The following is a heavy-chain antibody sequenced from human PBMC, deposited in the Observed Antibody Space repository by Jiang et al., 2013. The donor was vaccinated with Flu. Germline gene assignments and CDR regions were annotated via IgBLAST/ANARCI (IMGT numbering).Heavy chain of an antibody. J-gene: IGHJ5*02. D-gene: IGHD6-13*01. V-gene: IGHV1-69*05. CDR3: AREGVWGGFSISWPGEHWFDP. CDR2: FIPIFGTA. Sequence: LLESGREVKKPGSSVKVSCKASGYTFSSYVISWVRQAPGQGLEWMGGFIPIFGTANYAQKFQGRVTMTTDTASSTAYMELRSLRSDDTAVYYCAREGVWGGFSISWPGEHWFDPWGQGTLVTVSS. CDR1: GYTFSSYV.